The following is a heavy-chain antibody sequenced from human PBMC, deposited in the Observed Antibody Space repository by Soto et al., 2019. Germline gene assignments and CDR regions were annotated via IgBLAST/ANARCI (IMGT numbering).Heavy chain of an antibody. CDR2: INPNSGGT. Sequence: GASVKVSCRASGYTFTAYLIHWVRQAPGQGPEWIGWINPNSGGTKYAQKFQGWVAMTRDTSTNTAYMELSRLRSDDTAVYFCARGLTGNPDYFDPWGQGTLVTV. J-gene: IGHJ5*02. D-gene: IGHD1-20*01. V-gene: IGHV1-2*04. CDR3: ARGLTGNPDYFDP. CDR1: GYTFTAYL.